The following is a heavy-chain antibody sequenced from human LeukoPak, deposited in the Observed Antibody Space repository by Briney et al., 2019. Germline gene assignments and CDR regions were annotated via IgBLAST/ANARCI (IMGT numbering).Heavy chain of an antibody. J-gene: IGHJ4*02. D-gene: IGHD3-10*01. Sequence: PGGSLRLSCSVSGFTISSYAMHWVRQAPGKGLQYVSNISSNGGSTYYADSVKGRFTISRDDSRNTLYLQMSSLRGEDTAVYYCVKDRAVEYWGQGTLVTVSS. CDR2: ISSNGGST. CDR3: VKDRAVEY. CDR1: GFTISSYA. V-gene: IGHV3-64D*06.